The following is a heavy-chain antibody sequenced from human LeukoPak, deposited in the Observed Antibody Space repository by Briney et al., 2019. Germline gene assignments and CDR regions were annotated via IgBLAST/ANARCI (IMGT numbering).Heavy chain of an antibody. Sequence: GGSLRLSCATSGFIFSNAWMNWVRQAPGKGLEWVSHINGNSITRYYADSVRGRFTISRDNVKNSLYLQMNSLRDEDTAVYYCARYFGDPQGMDVWGQGTTVTVSS. CDR1: GFIFSNAW. D-gene: IGHD3-10*01. V-gene: IGHV3-48*02. CDR3: ARYFGDPQGMDV. CDR2: INGNSITR. J-gene: IGHJ6*02.